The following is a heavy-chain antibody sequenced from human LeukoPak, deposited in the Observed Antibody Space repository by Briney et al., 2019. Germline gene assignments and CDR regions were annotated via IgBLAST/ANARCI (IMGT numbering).Heavy chain of an antibody. CDR1: GFTFSGSA. Sequence: GGSLRLSCAASGFTFSGSAMHWVRQASGKGLEWVGRIRSKANSYATAYAASVKGRFTISRDDSKNTAYLQMNSLKTEDAAVYYCTRHYDILTGYYGGAFDIWGQGTMVTVSS. J-gene: IGHJ3*02. D-gene: IGHD3-9*01. CDR3: TRHYDILTGYYGGAFDI. CDR2: IRSKANSYAT. V-gene: IGHV3-73*01.